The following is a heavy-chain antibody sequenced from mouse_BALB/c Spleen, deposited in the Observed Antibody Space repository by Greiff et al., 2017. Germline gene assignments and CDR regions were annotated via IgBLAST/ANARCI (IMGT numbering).Heavy chain of an antibody. V-gene: IGHV7-3*02. D-gene: IGHD1-1*01. CDR1: GFTFTDYY. J-gene: IGHJ4*01. CDR3: ARDATGAMDY. Sequence: EVQVVDSGGGLVQPGGSLRLSCATSGFTFTDYYMSWVRQPPGKALEWLGFIRNKANGYTTEYSASVKGRFTISRDNSQSILYLQMNTLRAEDSATYYCARDATGAMDYWGQGTSVTVSS. CDR2: IRNKANGYTT.